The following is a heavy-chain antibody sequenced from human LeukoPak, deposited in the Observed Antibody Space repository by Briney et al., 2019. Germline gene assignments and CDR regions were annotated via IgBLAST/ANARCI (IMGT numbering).Heavy chain of an antibody. CDR2: IYYSGSN. Sequence: SETLSLTCPVSGGSISSYYWSWIRQPPGKGLEGIGYIYYSGSNNYNPSLKSRVTISVDTSKNQFFLKLSSVTAADTAVYYCARAGRADGAFDIWGQGTMVTVSS. CDR1: GGSISSYY. CDR3: ARAGRADGAFDI. D-gene: IGHD1-26*01. V-gene: IGHV4-59*01. J-gene: IGHJ3*02.